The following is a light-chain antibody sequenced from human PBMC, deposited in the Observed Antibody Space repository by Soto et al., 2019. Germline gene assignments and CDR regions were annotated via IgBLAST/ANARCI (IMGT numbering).Light chain of an antibody. V-gene: IGLV2-8*01. CDR3: SSYGGTDIVI. CDR1: SSDVGGYNF. CDR2: EVS. Sequence: QSALTQPPSASGSPGQSVTISCTGTSSDVGGYNFVSWYQQHPGDAPKLIIYEVSRRPSGVPDRFSGSKSGNTASLAVSGLQADDEADYYCSSYGGTDIVIFGGGTKLTVL. J-gene: IGLJ2*01.